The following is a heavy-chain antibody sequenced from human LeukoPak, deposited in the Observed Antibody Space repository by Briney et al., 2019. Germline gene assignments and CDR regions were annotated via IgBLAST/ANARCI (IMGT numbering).Heavy chain of an antibody. V-gene: IGHV1-2*02. D-gene: IGHD3-3*01. CDR2: INPNSDGT. J-gene: IGHJ6*02. CDR1: GYTFTGYY. Sequence: ASVKVSCKASGYTFTGYYMHWVRQAPGQGLEWMGWINPNSDGTNYAQKFQGRVTMTRDTSISTAYMELSRLRSDDTAVYYCARDPGTIFGVEDYYYYYYGMDVWGPGTTVTVSS. CDR3: ARDPGTIFGVEDYYYYYYGMDV.